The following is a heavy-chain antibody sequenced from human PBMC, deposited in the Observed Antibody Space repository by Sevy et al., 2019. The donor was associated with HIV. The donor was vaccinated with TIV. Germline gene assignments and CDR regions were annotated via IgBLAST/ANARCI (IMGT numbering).Heavy chain of an antibody. CDR3: ARFYCSGGSCYYPVDTARGWFDP. CDR2: ISAYNGNT. V-gene: IGHV1-18*04. J-gene: IGHJ5*02. Sequence: ASVKVSCKASGYTFTSYGISWVRQAPGQGLEWMGWISAYNGNTNYAQKLQGRVTMTTDTSTSTAYMELRSLRSDDTAVYYCARFYCSGGSCYYPVDTARGWFDPWGQGTLVTVSS. D-gene: IGHD2-15*01. CDR1: GYTFTSYG.